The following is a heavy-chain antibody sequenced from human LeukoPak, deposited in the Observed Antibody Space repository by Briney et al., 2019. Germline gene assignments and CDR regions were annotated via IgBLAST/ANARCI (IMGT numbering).Heavy chain of an antibody. CDR3: ARAPGRVRGVIISPDV. CDR2: ISGSSSYI. D-gene: IGHD3-10*01. CDR1: GFTFSSYS. Sequence: PGGSLRLSCAASGFTFSSYSMNWVRQAPGKGLEWVSSISGSSSYIYYADSVKGRFTISRDNAKDSLYLQMNSLRAEDTAVYYCARAPGRVRGVIISPDVWGQGTTVTVSS. J-gene: IGHJ6*02. V-gene: IGHV3-21*01.